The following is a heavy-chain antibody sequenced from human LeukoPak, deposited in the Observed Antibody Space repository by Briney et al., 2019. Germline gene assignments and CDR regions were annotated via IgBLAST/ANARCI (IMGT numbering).Heavy chain of an antibody. D-gene: IGHD2-21*02. Sequence: ASVKVSCKASGGTFSSYAISWVRQAPGQGLEWMGGIIPIFGTANYAQKFQGRVTITADESTSTAYMELSSLRSEDTAVYYCAREVREYCGGDCNDAFDIWGQGTMVTVSS. J-gene: IGHJ3*02. V-gene: IGHV1-69*13. CDR2: IIPIFGTA. CDR1: GGTFSSYA. CDR3: AREVREYCGGDCNDAFDI.